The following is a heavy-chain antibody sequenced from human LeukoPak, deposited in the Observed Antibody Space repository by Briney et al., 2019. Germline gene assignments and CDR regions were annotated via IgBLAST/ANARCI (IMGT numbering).Heavy chain of an antibody. Sequence: GASVKVSCKASGYTFTGYYMHWVRQAPGQGLEWMGWINPNSGGTNYAQKFQGRVTMTRDTSISTAYMELSGLRSDDTAVYYCARLRDQSLAVAAYWGQGTLVTVSS. V-gene: IGHV1-2*02. J-gene: IGHJ4*02. CDR3: ARLRDQSLAVAAY. CDR2: INPNSGGT. D-gene: IGHD6-19*01. CDR1: GYTFTGYY.